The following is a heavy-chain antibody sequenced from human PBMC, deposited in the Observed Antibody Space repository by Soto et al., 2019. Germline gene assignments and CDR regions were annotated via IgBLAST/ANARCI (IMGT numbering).Heavy chain of an antibody. J-gene: IGHJ4*02. CDR3: ARSSGWPLFIY. CDR1: RFTFSSYW. CDR2: INSDGSST. Sequence: AGSLRLSCAASRFTFSSYWMHWARQAPGKGLVWVSRINSDGSSTSYADSVKGRFTISRDNAKNTLYLQMNSLRAEDTAVYYCARSSGWPLFIYWGQGTLVTVSS. V-gene: IGHV3-74*01. D-gene: IGHD6-19*01.